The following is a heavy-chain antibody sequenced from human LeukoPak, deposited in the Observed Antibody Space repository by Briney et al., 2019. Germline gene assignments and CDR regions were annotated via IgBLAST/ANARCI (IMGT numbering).Heavy chain of an antibody. Sequence: QPGASLRLSYAASGFTFSSYSMNWVRQAPGRGLELGSFISTSSSKYYADYVKGRFTISRDNSKNTLYLQMNSLRADDTAVYYCARSVPAIVVVTTDHDAFDIWGQGTMVTVSS. CDR3: ARSVPAIVVVTTDHDAFDI. J-gene: IGHJ3*02. CDR2: ISTSSSK. CDR1: GFTFSSYS. V-gene: IGHV3-48*01. D-gene: IGHD3-22*01.